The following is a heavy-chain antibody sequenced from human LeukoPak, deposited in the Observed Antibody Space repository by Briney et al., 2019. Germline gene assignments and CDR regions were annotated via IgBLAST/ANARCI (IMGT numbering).Heavy chain of an antibody. Sequence: GGSLRLSCVVSGFTFSRYGMHWVRQAPGKGLEWVAVIWYDGTNKYYADSVKGRFTVSRDNSKNTMWLQVSSLRAEDTAVYYCAMGQGLVVHGDYKDYWGQGTLVTVSS. J-gene: IGHJ4*02. D-gene: IGHD4-17*01. V-gene: IGHV3-33*01. CDR2: IWYDGTNK. CDR3: AMGQGLVVHGDYKDY. CDR1: GFTFSRYG.